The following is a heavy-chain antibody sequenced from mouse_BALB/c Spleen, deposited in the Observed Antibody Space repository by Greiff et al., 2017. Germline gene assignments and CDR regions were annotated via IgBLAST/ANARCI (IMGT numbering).Heavy chain of an antibody. CDR1: GYAFSSSW. J-gene: IGHJ2*01. CDR3: ARDYYGSSFRYFDY. V-gene: IGHV1-82*01. CDR2: IYPGDGDT. D-gene: IGHD1-1*01. Sequence: LEESGPELVKPGASVKISCNASGYAFSSSWMNWVKQRPGQGLEWIGRIYPGDGDTNYNGKFKGKATLTADKSSSTAYMQLSSLTSVDSAVYFCARDYYGSSFRYFDYWGQGTTRTVAA.